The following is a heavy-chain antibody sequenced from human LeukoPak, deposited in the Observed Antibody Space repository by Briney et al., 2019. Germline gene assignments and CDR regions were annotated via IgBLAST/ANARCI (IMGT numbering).Heavy chain of an antibody. CDR3: ARLIAAAGRDWFDP. CDR2: IYWDDDK. Sequence: SGPTLVKPTQTLTLTRTFSGFSLSTSGVGVGWIRQPPGKALEWLALIYWDDDKRYSPSLKSRLTITKDTSKNQVVLTMTNMDPVDTATYYCARLIAAAGRDWFDPWGQGTLVTVSS. CDR1: GFSLSTSGVG. V-gene: IGHV2-5*02. D-gene: IGHD6-13*01. J-gene: IGHJ5*02.